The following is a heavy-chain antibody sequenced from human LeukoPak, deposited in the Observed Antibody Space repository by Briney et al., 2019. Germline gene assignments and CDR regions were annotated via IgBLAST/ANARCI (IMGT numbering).Heavy chain of an antibody. CDR2: IKSKTDGGTT. D-gene: IGHD1-26*01. CDR1: SFTFSNAW. V-gene: IGHV3-15*07. Sequence: PGGSLRLSCAASSFTFSNAWMNWVRQAPGKGLEWVGRIKSKTDGGTTDYAAPVKGRFTISRDDSKNTLYLQMNSLKTEDTAVYYCTSHSGSYYVGFDYWGQGTLVTVSS. CDR3: TSHSGSYYVGFDY. J-gene: IGHJ4*02.